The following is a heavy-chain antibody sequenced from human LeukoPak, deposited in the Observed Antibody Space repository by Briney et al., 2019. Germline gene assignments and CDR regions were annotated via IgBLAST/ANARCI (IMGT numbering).Heavy chain of an antibody. J-gene: IGHJ4*02. CDR1: GFTFDDYG. V-gene: IGHV3-20*04. CDR2: INWNGGST. D-gene: IGHD6-13*01. Sequence: GGSLRLSCAASGFTFDDYGMSWVRQAPGKGLEWVSGINWNGGSTGYADSVKGRFTISRDNAKNPLYLQMNSLRAEGTALYYCARGTLKAAATDFDYWGQGTLVTVSS. CDR3: ARGTLKAAATDFDY.